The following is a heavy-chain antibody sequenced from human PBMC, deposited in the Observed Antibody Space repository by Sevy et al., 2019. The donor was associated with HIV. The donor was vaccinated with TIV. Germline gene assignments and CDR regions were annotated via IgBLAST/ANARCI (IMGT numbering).Heavy chain of an antibody. CDR3: ARAGPLGDLDHFDH. CDR1: GFKFSSYW. CDR2: IKQDGSDG. V-gene: IGHV3-7*03. J-gene: IGHJ4*02. Sequence: GGSLRLSCAASGFKFSSYWMSWVRQAPGKGLEWVANIKQDGSDGYYVDSVKGRFTISRDNAKNSLYLQMNSLRAEDTAVYYCARAGPLGDLDHFDHWGQGTLVTVSS. D-gene: IGHD4-17*01.